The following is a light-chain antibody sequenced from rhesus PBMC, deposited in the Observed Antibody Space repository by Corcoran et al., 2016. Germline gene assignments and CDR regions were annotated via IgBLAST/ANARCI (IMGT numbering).Light chain of an antibody. CDR3: LQYSSSPWT. CDR2: KES. CDR1: QGISRW. V-gene: IGKV1-22*01. Sequence: DIQMTQSPSSLSASVGDKVTITCRASQGISRWLAWYQQKPGKAPKLWIYKESSLQSGVPSRFSGSGSGTDFTLTISSMQPEDFATYYCLQYSSSPWTFGQGTKVEIK. J-gene: IGKJ1*01.